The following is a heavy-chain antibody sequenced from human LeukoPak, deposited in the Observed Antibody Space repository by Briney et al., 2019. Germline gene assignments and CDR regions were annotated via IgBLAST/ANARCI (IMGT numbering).Heavy chain of an antibody. V-gene: IGHV4-39*01. CDR1: GGSISSYY. CDR2: IYYSGST. Sequence: PSETLSLTCTVSGGSISSYYWSWLRQPPGKGLEGIGSIYYSGSTYYNPSLKSRVTISVDTSKNQISLKLSSVTAADRAVYYCARRCSSTSCYDYFDYWGQGTLVTVSS. D-gene: IGHD2-2*01. J-gene: IGHJ4*02. CDR3: ARRCSSTSCYDYFDY.